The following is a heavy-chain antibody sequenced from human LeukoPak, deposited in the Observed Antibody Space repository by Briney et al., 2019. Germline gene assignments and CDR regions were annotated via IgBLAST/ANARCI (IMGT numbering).Heavy chain of an antibody. CDR3: AGGGSSPSYYFDY. CDR1: GFTFSDYY. Sequence: GGSLRLSCAASGFTFSDYYMSWIRQAPGKGPEWVSYISSSGSTIYYADSVKGRFTISRDNAKNSLYLQMNSLRAEDTAVYYCAGGGSSPSYYFDYWGQGTLVTVSS. V-gene: IGHV3-11*01. CDR2: ISSSGSTI. J-gene: IGHJ4*02. D-gene: IGHD1-26*01.